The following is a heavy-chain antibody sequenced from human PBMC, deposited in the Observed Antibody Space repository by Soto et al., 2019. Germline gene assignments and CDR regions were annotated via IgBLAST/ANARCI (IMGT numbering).Heavy chain of an antibody. CDR1: GYTFTGYY. J-gene: IGHJ5*02. CDR3: ARGGPPVVRGVIPHWFDP. CDR2: INPNSGGT. Sequence: ASVKVSCKASGYTFTGYYMHWVRQAPGQGLEWMGWINPNSGGTNYAQKFQGWVTMTRDTSISTAYMELSRLRSDDTAVYYCARGGPPVVRGVIPHWFDPWGQGTLVTVSS. D-gene: IGHD3-10*01. V-gene: IGHV1-2*04.